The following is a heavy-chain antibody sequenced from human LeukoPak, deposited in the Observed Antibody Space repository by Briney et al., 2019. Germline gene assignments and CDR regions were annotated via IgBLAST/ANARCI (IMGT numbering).Heavy chain of an antibody. D-gene: IGHD3-22*01. J-gene: IGHJ5*02. V-gene: IGHV5-51*01. CDR1: GYSFSTYW. CDR2: IYPGDSDT. CDR3: ARRDHYDSRGYDGFWLDP. Sequence: GESLKISCKGSGYSFSTYWIAWVRQMPGKGLEWMGIIYPGDSDTRYSPSFQGQVSISADKSISTAYLQWSSLKASDTAMYYCARRDHYDSRGYDGFWLDPWGPGTLVTVSS.